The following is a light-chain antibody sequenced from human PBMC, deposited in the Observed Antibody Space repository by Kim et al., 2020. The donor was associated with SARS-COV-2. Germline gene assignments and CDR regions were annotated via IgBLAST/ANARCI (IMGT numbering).Light chain of an antibody. CDR2: WAS. Sequence: DIVMTQSPDSLAVSLGERATINCKSSRSLFYRSNNKNFLTWYQQKSGQPPKLLIYWASIRESGVPERFSGSESGTNFTLTISSLQAEDVAVYYCHQYFASPWTFGQGTKVDIK. J-gene: IGKJ1*01. CDR3: HQYFASPWT. CDR1: RSLFYRSNNKNF. V-gene: IGKV4-1*01.